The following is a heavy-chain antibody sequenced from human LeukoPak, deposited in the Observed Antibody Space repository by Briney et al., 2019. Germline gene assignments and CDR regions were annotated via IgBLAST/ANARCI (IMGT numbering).Heavy chain of an antibody. D-gene: IGHD1-7*01. CDR3: ATQGVYNVNFFHP. Sequence: SETLSLTCAVSGFSISRGFSWGWVRQPPGKGLEWMGNIHHSGTTYYSPSLKSRLSISSDTSKNQFSLKLSSVTAEDTAVYYCATQGVYNVNFFHPWGQGTLVTVSS. V-gene: IGHV4-38-2*01. J-gene: IGHJ5*02. CDR2: IHHSGTT. CDR1: GFSISRGFS.